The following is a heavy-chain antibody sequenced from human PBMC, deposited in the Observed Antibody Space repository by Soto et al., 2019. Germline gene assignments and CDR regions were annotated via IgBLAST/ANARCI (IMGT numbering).Heavy chain of an antibody. J-gene: IGHJ4*02. CDR3: AREFYDSSGYSYYFDY. CDR1: GGSISSYY. Sequence: SETLSLTCTVSGGSISSYYLSWIRQPAGKGLEWIGRIYTSGSTNYNPSLKSRVTMAVDTSKNQFSLKLSSATAADTAVYYCAREFYDSSGYSYYFDYWGQGTLVTVSS. CDR2: IYTSGST. D-gene: IGHD3-22*01. V-gene: IGHV4-4*07.